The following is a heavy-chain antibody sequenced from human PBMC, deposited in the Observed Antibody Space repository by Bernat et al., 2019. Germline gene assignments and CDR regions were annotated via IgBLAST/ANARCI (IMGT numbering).Heavy chain of an antibody. Sequence: QVQLVESGGGVVQPGRSLRLSCAASGFTFSSYGMHWVRQAPGKGLEWVAVIWYDGSNKYYADSVKCRFTISRDNSKNTLYLQMNSLRAEDTAVYYCARDGPRYCSGGSCYPYYWGQGTLVTVSS. CDR1: GFTFSSYG. CDR3: ARDGPRYCSGGSCYPYY. V-gene: IGHV3-33*01. CDR2: IWYDGSNK. J-gene: IGHJ4*02. D-gene: IGHD2-15*01.